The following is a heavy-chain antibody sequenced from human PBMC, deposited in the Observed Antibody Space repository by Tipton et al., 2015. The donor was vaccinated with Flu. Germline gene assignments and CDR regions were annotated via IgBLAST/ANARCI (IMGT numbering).Heavy chain of an antibody. Sequence: LRLSCTVSGGPISSGGYYWSWIRQHPGKGLEWIGYIYYSGSTYYNPSLKSRVTISVDTSKNQLSLKLSSVTAADTAVYYCARGTAMVAPGVYWGQGTLVTVSS. CDR3: ARGTAMVAPGVY. J-gene: IGHJ4*02. V-gene: IGHV4-31*03. CDR2: IYYSGST. CDR1: GGPISSGGYY. D-gene: IGHD5-18*01.